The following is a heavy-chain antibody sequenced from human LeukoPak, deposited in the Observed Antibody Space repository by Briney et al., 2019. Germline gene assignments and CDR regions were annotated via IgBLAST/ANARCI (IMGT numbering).Heavy chain of an antibody. J-gene: IGHJ6*02. D-gene: IGHD2-15*01. CDR1: GFTFSTYA. CDR2: ISGGGGTT. CDR3: AKEFYFATAV. Sequence: GGSLRLSCAASGFTFSTYAMSWVRQAPGKGLEWVSAISGGGGTTHYADSVKGRFTNSRDNSKNTLYLQMDSLRAEDTAVYYCAKEFYFATAVWGQGTTVTVSS. V-gene: IGHV3-23*01.